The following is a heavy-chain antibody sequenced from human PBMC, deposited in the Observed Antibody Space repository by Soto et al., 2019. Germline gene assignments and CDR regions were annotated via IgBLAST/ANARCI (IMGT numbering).Heavy chain of an antibody. D-gene: IGHD4-17*01. Sequence: ASVKVSCKASGYTFTSYAMHWVRQAPGQRLEWMGWINAGNGNTKYSQKFQGRVTMTRNTSISTAYMELSSLRSEDTAVYYCARTLYGGNVDYWGQGTLVTVSS. CDR3: ARTLYGGNVDY. CDR2: INAGNGNT. J-gene: IGHJ4*02. V-gene: IGHV1-3*01. CDR1: GYTFTSYA.